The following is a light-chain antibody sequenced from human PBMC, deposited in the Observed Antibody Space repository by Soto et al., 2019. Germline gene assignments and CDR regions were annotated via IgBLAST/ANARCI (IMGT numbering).Light chain of an antibody. J-gene: IGKJ2*01. Sequence: DIQMTQSPCTLSASVVDRVTITCRASQSISSWLAWYQQKPGKAPKVLIYKASSLESGVPSRFSGSGSGTEFTLTISSLQPDDFATYYCQQYNSYPYTVGQGTKLEIK. CDR1: QSISSW. CDR3: QQYNSYPYT. V-gene: IGKV1-5*03. CDR2: KAS.